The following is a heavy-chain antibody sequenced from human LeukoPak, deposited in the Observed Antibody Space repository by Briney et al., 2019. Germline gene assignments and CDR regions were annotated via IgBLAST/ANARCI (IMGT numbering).Heavy chain of an antibody. V-gene: IGHV4-59*08. Sequence: SETLSLTCSVSGGSISNYYWSWIRQPPGKGVEWIGYIYSSGTTNYNSRLESRVTVSLDTSEQFSLKLSSVTAADTAVYYCARQGGITMIVVLSDDAFDIWGQGTMVTVSS. J-gene: IGHJ3*02. CDR2: IYSSGTT. CDR3: ARQGGITMIVVLSDDAFDI. D-gene: IGHD3-22*01. CDR1: GGSISNYY.